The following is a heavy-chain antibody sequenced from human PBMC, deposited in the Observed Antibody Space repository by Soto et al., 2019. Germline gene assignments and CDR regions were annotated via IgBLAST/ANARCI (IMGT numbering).Heavy chain of an antibody. D-gene: IGHD4-17*01. CDR3: ARDMNYDDYVRPLDY. CDR1: GFTFSSYG. J-gene: IGHJ4*02. CDR2: IWYDGSNK. V-gene: IGHV3-33*01. Sequence: QVQLVESGGGVVQPGRSLRLSCAASGFTFSSYGMHWVRQAPGKGLEWVAVIWYDGSNKYYADSVKGRFTISRDNSKNTLYLQMNSLRAEDTAVYYCARDMNYDDYVRPLDYWGQGTLVTVSS.